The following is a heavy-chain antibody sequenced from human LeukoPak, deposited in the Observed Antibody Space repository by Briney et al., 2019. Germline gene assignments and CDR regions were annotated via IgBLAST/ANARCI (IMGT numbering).Heavy chain of an antibody. D-gene: IGHD5-24*01. CDR1: GFTFTSYY. Sequence: ASVKVSCKASGFTFTSYYIHWVRQAPGQGLEWMALINPSVGTTLYAQKFQGWVTMTRDTSISTAYMELSRLRSDDTAVYYCARAGTVEMTPLDYWGQGTLVTVSS. CDR3: ARAGTVEMTPLDY. CDR2: INPSVGTT. J-gene: IGHJ4*02. V-gene: IGHV1-2*04.